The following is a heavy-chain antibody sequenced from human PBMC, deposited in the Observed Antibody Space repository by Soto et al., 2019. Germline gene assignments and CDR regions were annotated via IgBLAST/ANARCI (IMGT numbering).Heavy chain of an antibody. CDR1: GGSFSGYY. CDR3: ATPGSAGTALDY. D-gene: IGHD6-13*01. J-gene: IGHJ4*02. V-gene: IGHV4-34*01. CDR2: INHSGST. Sequence: PSETLSLTCAVYGGSFSGYYWSWIRQPPGKGLERIGEINHSGSTNYNPSLKSRVTISVDTSKNQFSLKLSSVTAADTAVYYCATPGSAGTALDYWGQGTLVTVSS.